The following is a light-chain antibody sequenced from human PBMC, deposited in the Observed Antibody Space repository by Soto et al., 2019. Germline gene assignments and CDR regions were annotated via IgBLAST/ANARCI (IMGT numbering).Light chain of an antibody. V-gene: IGLV1-40*01. CDR3: QSYDSSLTGYV. J-gene: IGLJ1*01. Sequence: QSVLTQPPSVSGAPGQRVTMSCTGSSSNIGADYDVHWYQQLPGTAPKLLIYGNSNRPSGVPDRFSGSKSGTSASLAITGLQAEYEADYYCQSYDSSLTGYVFGTGTKLTVL. CDR1: SSNIGADYD. CDR2: GNS.